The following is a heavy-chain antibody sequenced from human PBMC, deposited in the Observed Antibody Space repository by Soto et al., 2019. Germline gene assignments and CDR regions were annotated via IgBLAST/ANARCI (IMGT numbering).Heavy chain of an antibody. D-gene: IGHD3-22*01. J-gene: IGHJ3*02. CDR1: GDTLTELS. CDR3: ATDTTYYYDSSGYLGAFDI. CDR2: LDPEDGET. Sequence: ASVRVSCKVSGDTLTELSMHWVRQAPGKGLEWMGGLDPEDGETIYAQKFQGRVTMTEDTSTDTAYMELSSLISEDTAVYYCATDTTYYYDSSGYLGAFDIWVQGTMVTVSS. V-gene: IGHV1-24*01.